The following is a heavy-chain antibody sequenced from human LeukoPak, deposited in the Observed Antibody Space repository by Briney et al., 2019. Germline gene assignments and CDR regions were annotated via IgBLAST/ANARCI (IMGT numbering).Heavy chain of an antibody. Sequence: PGGSLRLSCGASGLTFSTYSMNWVRQAPGKGLEWVSYISSDSGARYYADSVKGRFTISRDNAKNSLYLQMNSLRAEDTAVYYCARDRDSNYLYYYMDVWGKGTTVTVSS. J-gene: IGHJ6*03. CDR2: ISSDSGAR. D-gene: IGHD4-11*01. CDR3: ARDRDSNYLYYYMDV. CDR1: GLTFSTYS. V-gene: IGHV3-48*01.